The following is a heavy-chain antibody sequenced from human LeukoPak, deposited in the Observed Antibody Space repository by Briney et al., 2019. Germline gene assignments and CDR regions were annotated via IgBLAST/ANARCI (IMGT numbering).Heavy chain of an antibody. J-gene: IGHJ4*02. V-gene: IGHV1-8*01. D-gene: IGHD6-19*01. CDR3: TRGSSGRRDN. CDR1: GYTFTSCD. Sequence: GASVTVPCKASGYTFTSCDINWVRQAPGQGLEWMGWMNPNSGNTGYGQSFQGRITMTRDISIGTAYMELSNLTSEDTAIYYCTRGSSGRRDNWGQGTLVTVSA. CDR2: MNPNSGNT.